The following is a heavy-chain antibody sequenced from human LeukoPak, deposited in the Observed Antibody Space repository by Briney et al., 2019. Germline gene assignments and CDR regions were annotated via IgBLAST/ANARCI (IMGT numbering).Heavy chain of an antibody. CDR2: IDPGDSET. CDR3: ARLNDGFDI. CDR1: GYRFTRYW. J-gene: IGHJ3*02. Sequence: GESLKISCKGSGYRFTRYWIAWVHQMPGKGLQWMGIIDPGDSETRYSPSFQGQVTITADKSISTAYLQWSSLKASDTAMYYCARLNDGFDIWGQGAMVIVSS. V-gene: IGHV5-51*07.